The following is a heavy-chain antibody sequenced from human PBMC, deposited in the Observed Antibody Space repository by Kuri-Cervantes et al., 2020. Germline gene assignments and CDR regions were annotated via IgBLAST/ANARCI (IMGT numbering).Heavy chain of an antibody. CDR2: IYYSGST. CDR1: GGSISSSSYY. J-gene: IGHJ4*01. CDR3: ARQDRYFDH. V-gene: IGHV4-39*01. Sequence: SETLSLTCTVSGGSISSSSYYWGWIRQPPGKGLEWIGSIYYSGSTYYNPSLKSRVTISVDTSKNQFSLKLSSVTAADTAVYYCARQDRYFDHWGQGTLVTVSS.